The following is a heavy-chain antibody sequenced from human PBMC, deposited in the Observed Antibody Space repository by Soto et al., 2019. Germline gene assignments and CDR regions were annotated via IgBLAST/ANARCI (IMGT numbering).Heavy chain of an antibody. CDR3: ARLSVSEDGDY. Sequence: SETLSLTCTVSGGSISSSSYYWCWIRHPPGKGLEWIGSIYYSGSTYYNPSLESRVTISVDTSKNQFSLKLSSVTAADTAVYYCARLSVSEDGDYWGQGTLVTVSS. J-gene: IGHJ4*02. D-gene: IGHD3-3*02. CDR2: IYYSGST. V-gene: IGHV4-39*01. CDR1: GGSISSSSYY.